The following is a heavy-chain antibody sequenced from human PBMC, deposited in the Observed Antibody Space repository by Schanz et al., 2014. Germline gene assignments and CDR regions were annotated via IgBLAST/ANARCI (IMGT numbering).Heavy chain of an antibody. D-gene: IGHD2-15*01. J-gene: IGHJ4*02. Sequence: VQLLDSGGGLVKPGGSLRLSCAASGFTFSDYYMSWIRQAPGKGLEWVSYISGTTTYTNYADSVKGRFTISRDNSKNTLYLQMNTLRAEDTAVYYCARDRGYCSGGSCLTVDYWGQGTLGTVSS. V-gene: IGHV3-11*06. CDR1: GFTFSDYY. CDR2: ISGTTTYT. CDR3: ARDRGYCSGGSCLTVDY.